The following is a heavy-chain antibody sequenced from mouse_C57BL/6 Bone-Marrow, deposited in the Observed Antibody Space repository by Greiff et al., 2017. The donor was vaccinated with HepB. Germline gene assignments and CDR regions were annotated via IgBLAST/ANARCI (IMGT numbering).Heavy chain of an antibody. J-gene: IGHJ2*01. V-gene: IGHV1-55*01. D-gene: IGHD1-1*01. CDR3: ARPPHYYGSSYDY. CDR2: IYPGSGST. Sequence: QVQLQQPGAELVKPGASVKMSCKASGYTFTSYWITWVKQRPGQGLEWIGDIYPGSGSTNYNEKFKSKATLTVDTSSSTAYMQLSSLTSEDSAVYYCARPPHYYGSSYDYWGQGTTLTVSS. CDR1: GYTFTSYW.